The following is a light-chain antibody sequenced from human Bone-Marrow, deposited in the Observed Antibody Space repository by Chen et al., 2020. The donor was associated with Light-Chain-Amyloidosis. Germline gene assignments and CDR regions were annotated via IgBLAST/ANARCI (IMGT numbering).Light chain of an antibody. Sequence: SYVLTQPSSVSVAPGQTATIACGGNNIGSTSVHWYQQTPGQAPLLVVYDDSDRPSGIPERLSGSNSGNTATLTISRVEAWDEADYSCQVWDRSSDRPVFGGGTKLTVL. CDR2: DDS. V-gene: IGLV3-21*02. CDR1: NIGSTS. J-gene: IGLJ3*02. CDR3: QVWDRSSDRPV.